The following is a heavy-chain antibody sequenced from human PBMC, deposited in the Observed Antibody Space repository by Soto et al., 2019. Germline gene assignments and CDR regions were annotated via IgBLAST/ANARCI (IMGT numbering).Heavy chain of an antibody. CDR2: IYRDGRT. CDR1: GFTVAGEY. CDR3: ASDPGPYCSIFSCQGAFDI. D-gene: IGHD2-2*01. Sequence: EVQLVESGGGLVQPGGSLRLSCTASGFTVAGEYMTWVRQAPGQGLEWVSLIYRDGRTHYAESVKGRFTISRANSKNKLYLRMTSLRAEDTAVYYCASDPGPYCSIFSCQGAFDIWGRGTMVTVSS. J-gene: IGHJ3*02. V-gene: IGHV3-66*01.